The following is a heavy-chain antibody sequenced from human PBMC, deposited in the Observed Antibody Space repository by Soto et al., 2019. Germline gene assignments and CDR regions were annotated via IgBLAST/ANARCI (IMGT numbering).Heavy chain of an antibody. V-gene: IGHV3-11*06. CDR3: ARDPSGGSYSSSWKLFDY. J-gene: IGHJ4*02. D-gene: IGHD6-13*01. CDR1: GFTFSDYY. CDR2: ISSSSSYT. Sequence: GGSLRLSCAASGFTFSDYYMSWIRQAPGKGLEWVSYISSSSSYTNYADSVKGRFTISRDNAKNSLYLQMNSLRAEDTAVYYCARDPSGGSYSSSWKLFDYWGQGTLVTVSS.